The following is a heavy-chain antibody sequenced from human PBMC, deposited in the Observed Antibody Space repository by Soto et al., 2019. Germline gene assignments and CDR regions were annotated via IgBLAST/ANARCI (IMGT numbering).Heavy chain of an antibody. Sequence: QVQLVQSGAEVKKPGASVKVSCKASGYTFTSYYMHWVRQAPGQGLEWMGIINPSGGSTSYAQKFQGRVTMTRDTSTSTVYIELSSLRSEDTAVYYCARGEYCSGGSCYPVDYWGQGTLVTVSS. D-gene: IGHD2-15*01. CDR1: GYTFTSYY. CDR3: ARGEYCSGGSCYPVDY. J-gene: IGHJ4*02. CDR2: INPSGGST. V-gene: IGHV1-46*03.